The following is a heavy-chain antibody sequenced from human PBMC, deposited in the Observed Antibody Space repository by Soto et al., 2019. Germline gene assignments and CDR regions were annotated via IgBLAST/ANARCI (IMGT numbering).Heavy chain of an antibody. CDR2: ISAHNGNT. Sequence: QVHLVQSGAEVKKPGASVKVSCKGSGYGFTTYGITWVRQAPGQGLEWMAWISAHNGNTNYAQKLQGRVTVTRDTSTSTAYMELSSVRSDDTAVYYCARGRYGGYWGQGALVTVSS. CDR1: GYGFTTYG. V-gene: IGHV1-18*01. CDR3: ARGRYGGY. D-gene: IGHD3-10*01. J-gene: IGHJ4*02.